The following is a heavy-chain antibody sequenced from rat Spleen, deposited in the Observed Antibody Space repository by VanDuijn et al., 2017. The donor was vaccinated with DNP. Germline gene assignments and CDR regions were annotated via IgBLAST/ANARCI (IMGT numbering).Heavy chain of an antibody. CDR3: TVAYYGGYAH. Sequence: EVKLVESGGGLVQPGRSLRLSCAASGFNFNDYWMGWVRQAPGKGLEWIGELNRDSSAINYTPSLKDKFTISRDNAQNTLYLQMNNLKTEDTAFYSCTVAYYGGYAHWGQGVMVTVSS. J-gene: IGHJ2*01. V-gene: IGHV4-2*01. CDR2: LNRDSSAI. CDR1: GFNFNDYW. D-gene: IGHD1-11*01.